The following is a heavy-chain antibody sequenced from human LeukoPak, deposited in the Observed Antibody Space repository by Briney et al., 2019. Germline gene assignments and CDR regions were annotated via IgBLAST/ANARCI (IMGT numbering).Heavy chain of an antibody. D-gene: IGHD3-10*01. V-gene: IGHV1-69*01. CDR3: ARPKATSGWYLDY. Sequence: AAVQVSCKASGGTFSSYAISWVRQAPGQGLEWMGGIIPIFGTANYAQKFQGRVTITADESTSTAYMELSSLRSEDTAVYYCARPKATSGWYLDYWGQGTLVTVSS. CDR1: GGTFSSYA. J-gene: IGHJ4*02. CDR2: IIPIFGTA.